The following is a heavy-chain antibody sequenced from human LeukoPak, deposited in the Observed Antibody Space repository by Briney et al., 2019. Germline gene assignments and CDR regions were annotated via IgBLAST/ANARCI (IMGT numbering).Heavy chain of an antibody. Sequence: PGGSLRLSCAASGFTFSKYNMNWVRQAPGKGLEWVAYISSISSAMYYADSVKGRFTISRDNAKNSLYLQMNSLRADDTAVYYCAQSEIDYRYRCDNWGQGSLVTVSS. V-gene: IGHV3-48*01. D-gene: IGHD5-12*01. CDR1: GFTFSKYN. J-gene: IGHJ4*02. CDR2: ISSISSAM. CDR3: AQSEIDYRYRCDN.